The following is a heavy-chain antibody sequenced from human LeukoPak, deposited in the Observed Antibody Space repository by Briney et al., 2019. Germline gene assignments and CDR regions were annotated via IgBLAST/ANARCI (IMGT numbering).Heavy chain of an antibody. J-gene: IGHJ6*03. V-gene: IGHV4-30-4*08. CDR2: IYYSGST. Sequence: SETLSLTCTVSGGSISSGDYYWSWIRQPPGTGLEWLGYIYYSGSTYYNPSLKSRVTISVDTSKNQFSLKLSSVTAADTAVYYCARAGAAAGTLYYYYYMDVWGKGTTVTVSS. CDR3: ARAGAAAGTLYYYYYMDV. D-gene: IGHD6-13*01. CDR1: GGSISSGDYY.